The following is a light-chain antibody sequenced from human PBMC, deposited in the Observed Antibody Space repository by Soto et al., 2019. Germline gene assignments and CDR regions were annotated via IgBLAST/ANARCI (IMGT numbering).Light chain of an antibody. Sequence: DIQLTQSPSFLSASLGDRVTVTCRASQDISDYLAWYQQRPGKAPKLLIYAASTLQSGVPSRFSGSGSGTEFTLTISSLQPEDFATYSCQQLNSYPLTFGGGTKVDIK. CDR3: QQLNSYPLT. CDR2: AAS. CDR1: QDISDY. V-gene: IGKV1-9*01. J-gene: IGKJ4*01.